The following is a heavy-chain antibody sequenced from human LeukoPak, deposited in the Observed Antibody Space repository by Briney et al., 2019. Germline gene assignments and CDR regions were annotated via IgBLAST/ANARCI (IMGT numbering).Heavy chain of an antibody. CDR2: IIPIFGTA. D-gene: IGHD3-22*01. J-gene: IGHJ4*02. V-gene: IGHV1-69*13. CDR3: ARVDAYYYDSSGYSFDY. CDR1: GGTFSSYA. Sequence: GASVKVSCKASGGTFSSYAISWVRQAPGQGLEWMGGIIPIFGTANYAQKFQGRVTITADESTSTAYMELSSLRSEGTAVYYCARVDAYYYDSSGYSFDYWGQGTLVTVSS.